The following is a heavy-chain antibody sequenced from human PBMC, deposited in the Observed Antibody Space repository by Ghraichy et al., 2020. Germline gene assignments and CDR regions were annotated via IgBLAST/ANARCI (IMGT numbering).Heavy chain of an antibody. V-gene: IGHV1-3*01. J-gene: IGHJ4*02. CDR2: INPGNGNT. CDR3: APCLRGGSSCFLLDY. CDR1: GYAFTDFP. D-gene: IGHD2-15*01. Sequence: ASVKVSCKASGYAFTDFPLHWVRQAPGQRLEWMGWINPGNGNTKYSQKFQGRVTITGDTSTTTAYMELSNLRSEDTAVYYCAPCLRGGSSCFLLDYWGQGTLITVSS.